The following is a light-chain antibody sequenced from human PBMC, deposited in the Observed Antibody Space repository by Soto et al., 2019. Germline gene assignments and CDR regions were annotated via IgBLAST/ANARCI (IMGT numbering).Light chain of an antibody. Sequence: QSVLTQPPSASGSPGQSVTISCTGSSSDVGGYNYVSWYQQHPGKAPQLMIYDVSKRPSGVPDRFSGSKSGNTASLTVSGLQAEDEADYYCSSYAGSNIVVFGGGTKLTAL. J-gene: IGLJ2*01. CDR2: DVS. CDR1: SSDVGGYNY. V-gene: IGLV2-8*01. CDR3: SSYAGSNIVV.